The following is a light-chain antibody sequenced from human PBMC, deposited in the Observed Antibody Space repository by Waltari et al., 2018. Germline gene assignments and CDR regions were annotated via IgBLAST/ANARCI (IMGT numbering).Light chain of an antibody. CDR3: CSYAGSRV. J-gene: IGLJ2*01. CDR1: SSDVGSYHL. CDR2: EVS. V-gene: IGLV2-23*02. Sequence: QSALTQPASVSGSPGQSITISCTGTSSDVGSYHLVSWYQQHPGKAPKLMIYEVSKRPSGVSNRFSGSKSGNTASLTISGLQAEDEADYYCCSYAGSRVFGGGTKLTVL.